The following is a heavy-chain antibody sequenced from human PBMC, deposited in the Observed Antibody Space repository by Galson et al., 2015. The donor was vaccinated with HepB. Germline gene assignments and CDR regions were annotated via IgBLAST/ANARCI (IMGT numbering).Heavy chain of an antibody. CDR3: ARERRGSGYWYFDL. CDR2: ITRSSDTI. Sequence: SLRLSCAASGFTFSSYNLNWVRQAPGKGLEWVSHITRSSDTIYYADSVRGRFTISRDNDKSSLHLQANSLRAEDTAVYFCARERRGSGYWYFDLWGRGTLVTVSS. J-gene: IGHJ2*01. V-gene: IGHV3-48*01. D-gene: IGHD3-16*01. CDR1: GFTFSSYN.